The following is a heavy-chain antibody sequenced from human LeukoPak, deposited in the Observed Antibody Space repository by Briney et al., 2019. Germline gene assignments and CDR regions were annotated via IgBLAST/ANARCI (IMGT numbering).Heavy chain of an antibody. CDR1: GGSISSYY. CDR2: SSYSGST. V-gene: IGHV4-59*01. J-gene: IGHJ6*02. D-gene: IGHD3-10*01. CDR3: AREAVAGGSGSNYYYYGVDV. Sequence: SETLSLTCTVSGGSISSYYWSWFRQPPGKGLEWIGFSSYSGSTSYNPSLKSRVTISVDTSKNQFSLKLSSVTAADTAVYYCAREAVAGGSGSNYYYYGVDVWGQGTTVTVSS.